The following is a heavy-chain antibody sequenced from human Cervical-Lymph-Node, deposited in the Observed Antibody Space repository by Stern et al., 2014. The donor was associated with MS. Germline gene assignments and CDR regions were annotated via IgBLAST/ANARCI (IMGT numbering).Heavy chain of an antibody. CDR3: AKYRVFGGVIVVDY. CDR2: IYYSGSP. CDR1: GGSISRGGYY. D-gene: IGHD3-16*02. Sequence: QVQLQESGPGLVKPSQTLSLTCTVSGGSISRGGYYWSWIRQHPGKGLEWIGYIYYSGSPSYNPSLKSRVTISLDTSKSQFSLKLSSVTAADTAVYYCAKYRVFGGVIVVDYWGQGTLVTVSS. J-gene: IGHJ4*02. V-gene: IGHV4-31*03.